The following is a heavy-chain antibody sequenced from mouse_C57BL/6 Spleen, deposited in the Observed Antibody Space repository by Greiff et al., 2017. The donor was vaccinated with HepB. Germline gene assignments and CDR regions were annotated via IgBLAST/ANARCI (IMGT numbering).Heavy chain of an antibody. V-gene: IGHV1-62-2*01. J-gene: IGHJ1*03. CDR1: GYTFTEYT. D-gene: IGHD1-1*01. Sequence: QVQLKQSGAELVKPGASVKLSCKASGYTFTEYTIHWVKQRSGQGLEWIGWFYPGSGSIKYNEKFKDKATLTADKSSSTVYMELSRLTSEDSAVYFCARHEDGDYGSSPNWYFDVWGTGTTVTVSS. CDR3: ARHEDGDYGSSPNWYFDV. CDR2: FYPGSGSI.